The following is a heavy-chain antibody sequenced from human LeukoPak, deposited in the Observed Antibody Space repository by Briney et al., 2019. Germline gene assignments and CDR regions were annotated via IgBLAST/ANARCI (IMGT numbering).Heavy chain of an antibody. Sequence: ASVKVSCKASGYTFTGYYMHWVRQAPGQGLEWMGWINPNSGGTNYAQKFQGRVTMTRDTSISTAYMELSRLRSDDTAVYYCARDGYGVAGTDWYFDLWGRGTLVTVSS. V-gene: IGHV1-2*02. CDR2: INPNSGGT. J-gene: IGHJ2*01. CDR3: ARDGYGVAGTDWYFDL. D-gene: IGHD6-19*01. CDR1: GYTFTGYY.